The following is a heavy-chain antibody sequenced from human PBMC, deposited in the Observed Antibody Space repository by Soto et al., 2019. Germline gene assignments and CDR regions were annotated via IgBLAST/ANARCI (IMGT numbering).Heavy chain of an antibody. CDR1: GGSFSGYY. D-gene: IGHD5-12*01. V-gene: IGHV4-34*01. CDR3: ARGWYHRVATMYYYYYGMDV. Sequence: SETLSLTCAVYGGSFSGYYWSWIRQPPGKGLEWIGGINHSGSTNYNPSLKSRVTISVDTSKNQFSLKLSSVTAADTAVYYCARGWYHRVATMYYYYYGMDVWGQGTTVTVSS. CDR2: INHSGST. J-gene: IGHJ6*02.